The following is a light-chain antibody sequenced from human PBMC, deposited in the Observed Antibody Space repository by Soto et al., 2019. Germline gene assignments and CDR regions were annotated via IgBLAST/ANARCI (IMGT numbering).Light chain of an antibody. J-gene: IGLJ2*01. CDR2: DVS. CDR1: SSDVGGYNY. V-gene: IGLV2-14*01. CDR3: SSYTSSSSFEV. Sequence: QSALTQPASVSGSPGQSITISCTGTSSDVGGYNYVSWYKQNPGKAPKLMIYDVSNRPSGVSNRFSGSKSGNTSSLTISGLQAEDEAEYYCSSYTSSSSFEVFGGGTKLTVL.